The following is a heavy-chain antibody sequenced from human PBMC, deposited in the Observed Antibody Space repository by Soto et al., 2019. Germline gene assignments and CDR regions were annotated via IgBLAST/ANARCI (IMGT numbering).Heavy chain of an antibody. CDR3: ARGXXRCSSSSXYANPQFDYGMDV. D-gene: IGHD2-2*01. Sequence: QVQLQESGPGLVQPSQTLSLTCTVSGGSISSDGYYWSWIRQPPGKGLEWIGFMYHTGSTYYTPSLXXRVTISADTSNNQFSLKXXXXXAADTAVYYCARGXXRCSSSSXYANPQFDYGMDV. CDR1: GGSISSDGYY. CDR2: MYHTGST. J-gene: IGHJ6*01. V-gene: IGHV4-30-4*01.